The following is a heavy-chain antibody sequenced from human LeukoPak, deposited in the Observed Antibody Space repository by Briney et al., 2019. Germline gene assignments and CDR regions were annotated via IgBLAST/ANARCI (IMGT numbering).Heavy chain of an antibody. CDR1: KFTFTNYW. CDR2: IKQDGSER. Sequence: PGGSLRLSCAASKFTFTNYWMSWVRLAPGKGLEWVANIKQDGSERYYVDSVKDRFTIPRDNTENSLYLQMNSLRAEDTAVYYCARDIRLSYVGSTYFDHWGQGTLVTVSS. J-gene: IGHJ4*02. D-gene: IGHD1-26*01. V-gene: IGHV3-7*05. CDR3: ARDIRLSYVGSTYFDH.